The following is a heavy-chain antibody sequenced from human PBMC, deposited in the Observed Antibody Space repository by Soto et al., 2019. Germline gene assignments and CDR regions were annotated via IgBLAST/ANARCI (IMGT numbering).Heavy chain of an antibody. J-gene: IGHJ4*02. CDR1: GFTFTSST. CDR3: AASKEINPYSFDY. V-gene: IGHV1-58*02. Sequence: SVKVSCKASGFTFTSSTMQWVRQARGQRLEWIGWIVVGSGNTNYAQKFQERVTITRDMSTSTAYMELSSLRSEDTAVYYCAASKEINPYSFDYWGQGTLVTVSS. CDR2: IVVGSGNT. D-gene: IGHD3-16*01.